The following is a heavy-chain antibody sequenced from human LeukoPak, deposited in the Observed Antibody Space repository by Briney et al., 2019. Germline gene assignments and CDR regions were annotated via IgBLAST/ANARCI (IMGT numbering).Heavy chain of an antibody. CDR1: GGTFSSYA. D-gene: IGHD5-12*01. J-gene: IGHJ4*02. V-gene: IGHV1-69*06. CDR2: IIPIFGTA. CDR3: ARVRRRGYSGYSVDY. Sequence: ASVKVSCKASGGTFSSYAISWVRQAPGLGPEWMGGIIPIFGTANYAQKFQGRVTITADKSTSTAYMELSSLRSEDTAVYYCARVRRRGYSGYSVDYWGQGTLVTVSS.